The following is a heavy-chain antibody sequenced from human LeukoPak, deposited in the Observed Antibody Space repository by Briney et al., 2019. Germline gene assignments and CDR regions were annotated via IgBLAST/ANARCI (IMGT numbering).Heavy chain of an antibody. D-gene: IGHD2-2*01. CDR2: IRYDGSNK. J-gene: IGHJ4*02. CDR3: AKDPLRFCSSTSCFYIDY. CDR1: GFTFSNAW. Sequence: GGSLRLSCAASGFTFSNAWMSWVRQAPGKGLEWVAFIRYDGSNKYYANSVKGRFTISRDNSKNTLYLQMNSLRAEDTAVYYCAKDPLRFCSSTSCFYIDYWGQGTLVTVSS. V-gene: IGHV3-30*02.